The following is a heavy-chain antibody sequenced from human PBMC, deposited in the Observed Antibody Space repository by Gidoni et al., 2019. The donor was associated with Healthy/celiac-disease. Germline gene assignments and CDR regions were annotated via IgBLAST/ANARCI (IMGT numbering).Heavy chain of an antibody. D-gene: IGHD2-2*01. J-gene: IGHJ6*03. Sequence: QVTLKESGPVLVKPTETLTLTCTVSGFSLSTARMGVSWIRQPPGKALEWLAHIFSNDEKSYSTSLKSRLTISKDTSKSQVVLTMTNMDPVDTATYYCARVLGYCSSTSCYDYYYYYMDVWGKGTTVTVSS. CDR3: ARVLGYCSSTSCYDYYYYYMDV. CDR1: GFSLSTARMG. CDR2: IFSNDEK. V-gene: IGHV2-26*01.